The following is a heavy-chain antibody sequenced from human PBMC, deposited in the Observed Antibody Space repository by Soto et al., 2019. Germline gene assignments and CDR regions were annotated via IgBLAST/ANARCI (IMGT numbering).Heavy chain of an antibody. Sequence: QVQLVQSGAEEKKPGASVKVSCKASGYTFTSYAMHWVRQAPGQRLEWMGWINAGNGNTKYSQKLQGRVTITRDTSASTGYMELSSLRSEDTAVYYCASSGSYWGIDYWGQGTLVTVSS. D-gene: IGHD1-26*01. J-gene: IGHJ4*02. CDR1: GYTFTSYA. CDR3: ASSGSYWGIDY. V-gene: IGHV1-3*05. CDR2: INAGNGNT.